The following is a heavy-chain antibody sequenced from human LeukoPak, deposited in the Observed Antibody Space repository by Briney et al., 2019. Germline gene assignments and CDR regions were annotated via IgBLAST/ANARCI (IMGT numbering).Heavy chain of an antibody. D-gene: IGHD5-12*01. CDR1: GFSFISYT. V-gene: IGHV3-30*04. CDR3: ARDVGGYAFDY. J-gene: IGHJ4*02. Sequence: PGRSLRLSCVASGFSFISYTMHWVRQAPGKGLEWVAVMSYDGSHKYLADPVKGRFTISRDNSKNTLYLQMNSLRVEDTAIYYCARDVGGYAFDYWGQGTLVTVSS. CDR2: MSYDGSHK.